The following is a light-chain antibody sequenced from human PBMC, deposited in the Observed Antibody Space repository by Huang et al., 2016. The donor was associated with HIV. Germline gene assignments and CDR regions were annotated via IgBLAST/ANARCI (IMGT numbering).Light chain of an antibody. CDR3: QQGYSTPWT. CDR1: QSIGRL. J-gene: IGKJ1*01. Sequence: DIQLTQSPSSLSAYVGDRVTVTCRASQSIGRLLNWYQQEPGKAPKLLIYCASTLQSGVPSRFSGSGSGTHFTLTINTVQPEDSGTFLCQQGYSTPWTFGQGTKL. V-gene: IGKV1-39*01. CDR2: CAS.